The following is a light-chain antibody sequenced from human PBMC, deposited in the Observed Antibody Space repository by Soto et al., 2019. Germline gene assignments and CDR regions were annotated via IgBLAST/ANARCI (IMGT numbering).Light chain of an antibody. Sequence: QAVLTQPPSVSGAPGQRVTLSCTGNTSNLGAGYDVHWYQQLPGAAPKLVIFGNRNRPSGVPERFSGSKSGTSASLAITGLQAEDEADYYCQAYDYTLTAAVFGGGTKVTVL. CDR1: TSNLGAGYD. CDR3: QAYDYTLTAAV. V-gene: IGLV1-40*01. J-gene: IGLJ3*02. CDR2: GNR.